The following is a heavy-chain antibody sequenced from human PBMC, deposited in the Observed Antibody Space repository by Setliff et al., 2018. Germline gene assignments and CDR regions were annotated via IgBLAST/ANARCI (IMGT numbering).Heavy chain of an antibody. D-gene: IGHD3-22*01. CDR2: LFDGGSA. V-gene: IGHV4-38-2*02. J-gene: IGHJ3*01. CDR1: GYSLSNGFY. Sequence: SETLSLTCAVSGYSLSNGFYWGWIRQSPVKGPEWIGSLFDGGSAYYSPSLKSRASISLDASKNQFALKLTSAPAADTAVYYCARDPHYDPTYSLPGHAFDFWGQGIMVTVSS. CDR3: ARDPHYDPTYSLPGHAFDF.